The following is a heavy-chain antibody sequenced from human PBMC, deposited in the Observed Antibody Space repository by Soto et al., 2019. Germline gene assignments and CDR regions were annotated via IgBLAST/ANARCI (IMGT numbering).Heavy chain of an antibody. V-gene: IGHV4-34*01. CDR2: INHSGST. CDR3: ARASIAAADTYYFDY. CDR1: GGSFSGYY. D-gene: IGHD6-13*01. J-gene: IGHJ4*02. Sequence: SETLSLTCAVYGGSFSGYYWSWIRQPPGKGLEWIGEINHSGSTNYNPSLKSRVTISVDTSKNQFSLKLSSVTAADTAVYYCARASIAAADTYYFDYWGQGTLVTVSS.